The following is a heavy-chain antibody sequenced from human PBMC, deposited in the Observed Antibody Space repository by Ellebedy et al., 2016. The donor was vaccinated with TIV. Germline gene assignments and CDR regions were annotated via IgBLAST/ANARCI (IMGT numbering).Heavy chain of an antibody. CDR2: ISASGTTI. CDR1: GFTFSSRS. D-gene: IGHD3/OR15-3a*01. CDR3: ARDIEWTEGARDL. Sequence: GESLKISCVASGFTFSSRSMNWVRQAPGKGLEWISYISASGTTIYYADSVKGRFTISRDNAENSLYLQMNSLRDDDRALYYCARDIEWTEGARDLWGRGTMVTVSS. V-gene: IGHV3-48*02. J-gene: IGHJ3*01.